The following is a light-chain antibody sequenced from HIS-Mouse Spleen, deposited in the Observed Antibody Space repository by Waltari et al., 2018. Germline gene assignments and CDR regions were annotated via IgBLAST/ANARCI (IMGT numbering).Light chain of an antibody. CDR2: DDS. V-gene: IGLV3-21*03. Sequence: SYVLTQPPSVSVAPGKTARITCGGNNIGSKSVHWYQQKPGQAPVLVGYDDSDRPSGIPWRFSGSNYGNTATLTISRVEAGDEADYYCQVWDSSSDHVVFGGGTKLTVL. CDR1: NIGSKS. CDR3: QVWDSSSDHVV. J-gene: IGLJ2*01.